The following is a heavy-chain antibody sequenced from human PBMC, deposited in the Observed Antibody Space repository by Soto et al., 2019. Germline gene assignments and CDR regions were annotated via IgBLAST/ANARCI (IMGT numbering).Heavy chain of an antibody. Sequence: QITLKESGPTLVKPTQTITLTCTVYGFSRTTSGVGVGLIRQPPGKALEWLALIYGDYDKRYSPSLKSRLTITKDTSKNQVVLTMTNMDPADTATYFCAHRTTKVTWWFDPWGHGTLVNVSS. CDR2: IYGDYDK. CDR3: AHRTTKVTWWFDP. D-gene: IGHD4-17*01. CDR1: GFSRTTSGVG. V-gene: IGHV2-5*02. J-gene: IGHJ5*02.